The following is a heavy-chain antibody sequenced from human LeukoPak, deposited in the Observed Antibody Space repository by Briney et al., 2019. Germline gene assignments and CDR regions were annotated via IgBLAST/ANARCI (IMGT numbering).Heavy chain of an antibody. Sequence: ASETLSLTCTVSGGSISSGGYYWSWIRQPPGKGLEWIGYIYHSGSTYYNPSLKSRVTISVDTSKNQFSLKLSSVTAADTAVYYCARVPEYSYGYHEFDPWGQGTLVTVSS. CDR3: ARVPEYSYGYHEFDP. V-gene: IGHV4-30-2*01. D-gene: IGHD5-18*01. J-gene: IGHJ5*02. CDR1: GGSISSGGYY. CDR2: IYHSGST.